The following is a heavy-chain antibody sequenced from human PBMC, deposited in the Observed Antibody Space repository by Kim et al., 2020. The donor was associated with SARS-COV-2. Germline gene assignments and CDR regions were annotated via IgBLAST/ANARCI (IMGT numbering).Heavy chain of an antibody. Sequence: GGSLRLSCAASGFTFSSYAMHWVRQAPGKGLEWVAVISYDGSNKYYADSVKGRFTISRDNSKNTLYLQMNSLRAEDTAVYYCARDGTLPRIQLWKGLDYWGQGTLVTVSS. CDR2: ISYDGSNK. J-gene: IGHJ4*02. D-gene: IGHD5-18*01. CDR1: GFTFSSYA. CDR3: ARDGTLPRIQLWKGLDY. V-gene: IGHV3-30*04.